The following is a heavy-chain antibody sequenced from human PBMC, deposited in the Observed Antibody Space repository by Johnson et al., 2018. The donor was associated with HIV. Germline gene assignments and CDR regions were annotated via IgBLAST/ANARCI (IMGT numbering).Heavy chain of an antibody. D-gene: IGHD3-16*02. CDR1: GFTFDDYA. J-gene: IGHJ1*01. CDR2: ISWNSGSI. V-gene: IGHV3-9*01. CDR3: ARDRVITFGGVIGLRWAM. Sequence: VQLVESGGGLVQPGRSLRLSCAASGFTFDDYAMHWVRQAPGKGLEWVSGISWNSGSIGYADSVKGRFTISRDNSKNTLYLQMNSLRAEDTAVYYCARDRVITFGGVIGLRWAMWG.